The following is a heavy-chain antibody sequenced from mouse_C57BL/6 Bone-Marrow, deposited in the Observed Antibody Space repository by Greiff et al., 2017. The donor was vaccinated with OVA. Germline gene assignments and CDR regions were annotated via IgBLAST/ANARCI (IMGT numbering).Heavy chain of an antibody. Sequence: EVQLQQSGPELVKPGASVKISCKASGYTFTDYYMNWVKQSHGKSLEWIGDINPNNGGTSYNQKFKGTATLTVDKSSSTAYMELRSLTSEDSAVYYCASQLGRDYWGQGTTLTVSS. CDR2: INPNNGGT. CDR3: ASQLGRDY. CDR1: GYTFTDYY. D-gene: IGHD4-1*02. V-gene: IGHV1-26*01. J-gene: IGHJ2*01.